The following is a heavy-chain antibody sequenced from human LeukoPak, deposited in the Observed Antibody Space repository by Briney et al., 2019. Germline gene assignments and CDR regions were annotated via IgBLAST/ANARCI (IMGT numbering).Heavy chain of an antibody. D-gene: IGHD3-16*01. V-gene: IGHV3-20*04. CDR3: ARQGDYYFDS. CDR2: ITWNGGRI. J-gene: IGHJ4*02. Sequence: PGGSVRLSCAASGFTFDDYGMSWVRLVPGRGLEWVSGITWNGGRIGYADSGKGRFATSRDDAKNSLFLDMNSLRAEDTAFYYCARQGDYYFDSWGQGTLVTVSS. CDR1: GFTFDDYG.